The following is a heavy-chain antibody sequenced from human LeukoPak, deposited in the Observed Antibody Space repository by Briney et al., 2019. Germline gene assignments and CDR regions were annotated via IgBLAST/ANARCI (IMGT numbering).Heavy chain of an antibody. V-gene: IGHV3-11*04. D-gene: IGHD3-10*02. CDR2: ISSSGSTI. CDR3: AELGITMIGGV. CDR1: GFTFSDYY. J-gene: IGHJ6*04. Sequence: GGSLRPSCAASGFTFSDYYMSWIRQAPGKGLEWGSYISSSGSTIYYAYSVKGRFTISRDNAKNSLYLQMNSLRAEDTAVYYCAELGITMIGGVWGKGTTVTISS.